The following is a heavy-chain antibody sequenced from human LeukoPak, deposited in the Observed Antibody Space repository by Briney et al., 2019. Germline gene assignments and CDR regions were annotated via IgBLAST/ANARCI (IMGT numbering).Heavy chain of an antibody. CDR2: ISSSSSYI. CDR3: AVNYYDSSGPFDY. Sequence: PGGSLRLSCAASGFTFSSYSMNWVRQAPGKGLEWVSSISSSSSYIYYADSVKGRFTISRDNAKNSLYLQMNSLRAEDTAVYYCAVNYYDSSGPFDYWGQGTLVTVSS. CDR1: GFTFSSYS. D-gene: IGHD3-22*01. V-gene: IGHV3-21*01. J-gene: IGHJ4*02.